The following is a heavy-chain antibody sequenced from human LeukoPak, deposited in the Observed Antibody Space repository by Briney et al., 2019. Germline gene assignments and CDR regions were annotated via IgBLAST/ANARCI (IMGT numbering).Heavy chain of an antibody. V-gene: IGHV3-74*01. D-gene: IGHD3-3*01. CDR2: INSDGSST. CDR1: GFTFSTYW. J-gene: IGHJ4*02. CDR3: ARESIGIFGVVRDSYYFDY. Sequence: GGSLRLSCVGSGFTFSTYWVHWVRQAPGKGLEWVSRINSDGSSTSYVDSVKGRFTISRDNAKSTVYLQMNSLRAEDTAVYYCARESIGIFGVVRDSYYFDYWGQGTLVTVSS.